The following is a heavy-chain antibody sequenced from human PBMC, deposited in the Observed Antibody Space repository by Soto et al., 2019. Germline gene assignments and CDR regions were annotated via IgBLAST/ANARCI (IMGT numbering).Heavy chain of an antibody. V-gene: IGHV4-34*01. CDR2: VNHSGTT. CDR1: GGSFSGYY. D-gene: IGHD2-2*01. J-gene: IGHJ4*02. Sequence: QVQLQQWGAGLLKPSETLSLTCAVYGGSFSGYYWTWIRQSPEKGLEWIGEVNHSGTTYYNPSLKTRVTISVNTPKNQFSLKMSFVTAANPAVYYCARGIGYCTSINCYPSLRLRFDSWGQGILVTVS. CDR3: ARGIGYCTSINCYPSLRLRFDS.